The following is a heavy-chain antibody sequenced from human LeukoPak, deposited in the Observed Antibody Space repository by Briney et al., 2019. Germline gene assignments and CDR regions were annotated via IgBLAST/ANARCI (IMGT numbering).Heavy chain of an antibody. CDR1: GGSFSGYY. D-gene: IGHD3-9*01. CDR3: ARGLRYYDILTGYYTYYFDY. Sequence: SETLSLTCAVYGGSFSGYYWSWIRQPPGKGLEWIGEINHSGSTNYNPSLKSRVTISVDTSKNQFSPKLSSVTAADTAVYYCARGLRYYDILTGYYTYYFDYWGQGTLVTVSS. J-gene: IGHJ4*02. V-gene: IGHV4-34*01. CDR2: INHSGST.